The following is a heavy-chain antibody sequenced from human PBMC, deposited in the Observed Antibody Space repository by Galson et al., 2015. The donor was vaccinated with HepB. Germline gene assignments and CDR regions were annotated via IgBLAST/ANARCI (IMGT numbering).Heavy chain of an antibody. CDR2: ITGSGDKM. CDR1: GIPFSSYG. D-gene: IGHD1-20*01. V-gene: IGHV3-23*01. J-gene: IGHJ4*02. CDR3: AKVMRDNWSFDY. Sequence: SLRLSCAASGIPFSSYGMTWVRQAPGKGLEWVSSITGSGDKMFYADSVKGRLTISRDNSESTLYLQMNSLRAEDTAVYYCAKVMRDNWSFDYWGRGTLVTVSS.